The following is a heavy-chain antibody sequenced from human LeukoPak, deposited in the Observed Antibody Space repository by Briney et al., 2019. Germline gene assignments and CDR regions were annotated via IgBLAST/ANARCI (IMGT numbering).Heavy chain of an antibody. Sequence: PGGSLRLSCAASGFTFRSYGMTWVRQAPGRGLEWVSTISGTGGTTYYADSVKGRFTMSRDNSKNTLYLQMNSLRADDTAVYYCAKVAYYYGSGSYLGYWGQGTLVTVSS. V-gene: IGHV3-23*01. CDR1: GFTFRSYG. J-gene: IGHJ4*02. CDR2: ISGTGGTT. CDR3: AKVAYYYGSGSYLGY. D-gene: IGHD3-10*01.